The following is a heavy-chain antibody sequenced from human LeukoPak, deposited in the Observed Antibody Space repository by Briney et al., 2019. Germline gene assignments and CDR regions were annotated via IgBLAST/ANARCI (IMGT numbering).Heavy chain of an antibody. CDR2: INQDGSQK. Sequence: GGSLRLSCTASGFNFSTYWMTWVRQVPGKGLEWVANINQDGSQKYHVDSVKGRFTISRDNAKNSLYLQMSSLRVEDTAVYYCAGRIVGTPDYFDFWGQGTLVTVSS. CDR1: GFNFSTYW. J-gene: IGHJ4*02. CDR3: AGRIVGTPDYFDF. D-gene: IGHD1-26*01. V-gene: IGHV3-7*01.